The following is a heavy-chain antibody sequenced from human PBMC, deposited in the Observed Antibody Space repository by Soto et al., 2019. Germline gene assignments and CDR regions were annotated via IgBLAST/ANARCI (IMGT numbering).Heavy chain of an antibody. Sequence: PGGSLRLSRAASGFTCSSYWMSWVRQAPGKGLEWVANIKQDGSEKYYVDSVKGRFTISRDNAKNSLYLQMNSLRAEDTAVYYCARDGRNWNYGEDLFDYWGQGPLVTVSP. D-gene: IGHD1-7*01. J-gene: IGHJ4*02. V-gene: IGHV3-7*01. CDR3: ARDGRNWNYGEDLFDY. CDR1: GFTCSSYW. CDR2: IKQDGSEK.